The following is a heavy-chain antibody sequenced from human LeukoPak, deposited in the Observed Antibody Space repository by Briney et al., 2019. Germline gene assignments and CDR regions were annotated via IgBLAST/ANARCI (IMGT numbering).Heavy chain of an antibody. Sequence: PGGSLRLSCAASGFTFSSYEMNWVRQAPGKGLEWVSYISSSGSTIYYADSVKGRFTISRDNAKNSLYLQMNSLRAEDTAVYYCARVIYSDYVFDYWGQGTLVTVSS. J-gene: IGHJ4*02. CDR3: ARVIYSDYVFDY. CDR2: ISSSGSTI. V-gene: IGHV3-48*03. CDR1: GFTFSSYE. D-gene: IGHD4-11*01.